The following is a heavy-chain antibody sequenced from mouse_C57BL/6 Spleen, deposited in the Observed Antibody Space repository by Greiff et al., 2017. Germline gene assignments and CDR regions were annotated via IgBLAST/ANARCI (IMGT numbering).Heavy chain of an antibody. V-gene: IGHV1-50*01. Sequence: QVQLQQPGAELVKPGASVKLSCKASGYTFTSYWMQWVKQRPGQGLEWIGEIDPSDSYTNYNQKFKGKATLTVDPSSSTAYMQLSSLTSEDSAVYYCARSAQAPYAMDYWGQGTSVTVSS. J-gene: IGHJ4*01. CDR1: GYTFTSYW. D-gene: IGHD3-2*02. CDR2: IDPSDSYT. CDR3: ARSAQAPYAMDY.